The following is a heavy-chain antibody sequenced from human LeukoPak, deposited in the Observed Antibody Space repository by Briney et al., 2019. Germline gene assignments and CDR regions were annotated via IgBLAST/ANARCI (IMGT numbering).Heavy chain of an antibody. V-gene: IGHV1-8*01. Sequence: ASVKVSCKASGYTFTSYDINWVRQATGQGLEWMGWMNPNSGNTGYAQKFQGRVTMTRNTSITTAYMELSSLRSEDTAVYYCARAPRGIFGVVGIGRNWFDPWGQGTLVTVSS. J-gene: IGHJ5*02. CDR3: ARAPRGIFGVVGIGRNWFDP. D-gene: IGHD3-3*01. CDR1: GYTFTSYD. CDR2: MNPNSGNT.